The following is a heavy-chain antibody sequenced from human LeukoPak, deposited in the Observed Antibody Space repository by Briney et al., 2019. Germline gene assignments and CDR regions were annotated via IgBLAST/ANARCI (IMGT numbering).Heavy chain of an antibody. CDR2: INPSGGST. CDR3: ARMYSNYVFDY. CDR1: GYTFTSYY. D-gene: IGHD4-11*01. Sequence: ASVKVSCKASGYTFTSYYMHWVRQAPGQGLEWRGIINPSGGSTSYAQKFQGRVTMTRDMSTSTVYMELSNLRSEDTAVYYCARMYSNYVFDYWGQGTLVTVSS. J-gene: IGHJ4*02. V-gene: IGHV1-46*01.